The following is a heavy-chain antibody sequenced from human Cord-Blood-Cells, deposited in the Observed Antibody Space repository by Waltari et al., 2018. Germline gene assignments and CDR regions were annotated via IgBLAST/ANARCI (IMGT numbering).Heavy chain of an antibody. Sequence: QVQLVQSGAEVTKPGSSVKVSCKASGGTFSSYAISWLRQAPGQGLEWMGVIIPIFGTANYAQKFQGRVTITADESTSTAYMELSSLRSEDTAVYDCARGVGPRYCSSTSCQTAGFDYWGQGTLVTVSS. D-gene: IGHD2-2*01. J-gene: IGHJ4*02. CDR2: IIPIFGTA. V-gene: IGHV1-69*01. CDR3: ARGVGPRYCSSTSCQTAGFDY. CDR1: GGTFSSYA.